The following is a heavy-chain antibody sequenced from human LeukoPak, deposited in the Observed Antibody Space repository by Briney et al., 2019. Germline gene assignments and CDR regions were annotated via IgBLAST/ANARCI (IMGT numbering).Heavy chain of an antibody. J-gene: IGHJ6*03. CDR3: AKDPGGGYDYAYMDV. V-gene: IGHV3-66*02. D-gene: IGHD5-12*01. CDR2: IYSGGST. Sequence: SGGSLRLSCAASGFTVSSNYMSWVRQAPGKGLEWVSVIYSGGSTYYADSVKGRFTISRDNSKNTLYLQMNSLRAEDTAVYYCAKDPGGGYDYAYMDVWGKGTTVTVSS. CDR1: GFTVSSNY.